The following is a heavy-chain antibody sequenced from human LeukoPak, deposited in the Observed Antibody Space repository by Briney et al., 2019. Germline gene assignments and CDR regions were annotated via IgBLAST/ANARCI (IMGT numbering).Heavy chain of an antibody. CDR1: GGTFSSYA. D-gene: IGHD1-26*01. J-gene: IGHJ3*02. CDR3: ARLADSGSYHDAFDI. Sequence: SVKVSCKASGGTFSSYAISWVRQAPGQGLEWMGGIIPIFGTVNYAQKFQGRVTITADESTSTAYMELSSLRSEDTAVYYCARLADSGSYHDAFDIWGQGTMVTVSS. V-gene: IGHV1-69*13. CDR2: IIPIFGTV.